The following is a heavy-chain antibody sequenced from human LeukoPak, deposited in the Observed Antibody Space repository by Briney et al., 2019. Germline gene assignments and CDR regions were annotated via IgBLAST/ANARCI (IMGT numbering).Heavy chain of an antibody. D-gene: IGHD6-13*01. V-gene: IGHV4-34*01. CDR3: ARRTSSWWRPRGMAFYT. J-gene: IGHJ3*02. Sequence: SSETLSLTCAAYGGSLSGYYWSWIRQSPEKGLEWIGEINHGGSTNYNPSLKSRVTISAVTSRNQFSLKLSSVTAADTAVYYCARRTSSWWRPRGMAFYTWGHGTIGTVSS. CDR1: GGSLSGYY. CDR2: INHGGST.